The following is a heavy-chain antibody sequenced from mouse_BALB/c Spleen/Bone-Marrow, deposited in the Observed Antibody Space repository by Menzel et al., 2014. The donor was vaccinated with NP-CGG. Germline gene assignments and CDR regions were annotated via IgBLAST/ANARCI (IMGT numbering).Heavy chain of an antibody. V-gene: IGHV1-69*02. CDR1: GYTFTNYW. CDR2: IDPSDSYS. CDR3: ARGVVYYYAMDY. Sequence: VQLQQSGAELVKPGASVKPSCKASGYTFTNYWMHWVKQRPGQGLEWIGEIDPSDSYSNYNQNFKGKATLTVDKSSSTAYMQLTSLTSEDSAVYYCARGVVYYYAMDYWGQGTPVTVSS. J-gene: IGHJ4*01.